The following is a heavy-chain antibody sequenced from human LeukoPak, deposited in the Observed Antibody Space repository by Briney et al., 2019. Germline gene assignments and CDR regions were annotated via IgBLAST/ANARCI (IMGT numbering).Heavy chain of an antibody. Sequence: GGSLRLSCAASGFTFSSYSMNWVRQAPGKGLEWVSYISSSSSTIYYADSVKGRFTISRDNAKNSLYLQMNSLRAEDTAVYYCAKLSMVVTQGFDYWGQGTLVTVSS. CDR1: GFTFSSYS. V-gene: IGHV3-48*01. J-gene: IGHJ4*02. CDR2: ISSSSSTI. D-gene: IGHD4-23*01. CDR3: AKLSMVVTQGFDY.